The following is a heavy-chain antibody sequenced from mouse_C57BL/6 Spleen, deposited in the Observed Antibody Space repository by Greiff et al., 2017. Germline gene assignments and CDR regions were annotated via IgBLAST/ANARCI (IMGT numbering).Heavy chain of an antibody. Sequence: QVQLQQSGAELARPGASVKMSCKASGYTFTSYTMHWVKQRPGQGLEWIGYINPSSGYTKYNQKFKDKATLTADKSSSTAYMQLSSLTSEDSAVYYCARASDYGEGDWYFDVWGTGTTVTVSS. V-gene: IGHV1-4*01. D-gene: IGHD2-4*01. CDR1: GYTFTSYT. CDR3: ARASDYGEGDWYFDV. CDR2: INPSSGYT. J-gene: IGHJ1*03.